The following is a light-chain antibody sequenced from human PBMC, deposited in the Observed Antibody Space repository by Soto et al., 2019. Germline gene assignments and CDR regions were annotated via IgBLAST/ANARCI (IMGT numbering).Light chain of an antibody. J-gene: IGKJ1*01. CDR2: GAS. CDR1: QSVSSN. V-gene: IGKV3-15*01. CDR3: QQYNNWPRT. Sequence: MTQSPAPLSVSPGERASLSCRASQSVSSNLAWYQQQPGQAPRLLIYGASTRATGIPARFSGSGSGTEFTLTISSLQSEDFAVYYCQQYNNWPRTFGQGTKVDIK.